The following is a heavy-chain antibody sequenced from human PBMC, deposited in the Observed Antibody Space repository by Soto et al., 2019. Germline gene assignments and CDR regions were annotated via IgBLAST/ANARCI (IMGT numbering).Heavy chain of an antibody. CDR1: GTAVFGANW. V-gene: IGHV4-4*02. CDR2: IHSSGNT. Sequence: QVQLQESGPGLVNPLETLSLTCTVSGTAVFGANWWGWVRQPPGKGLEWIGEIHSSGNTDYSPSLKSRVTISVAMAKNEFSLKLTSVAAADTAVYYCARTGPYSSGDNWGQGTLVTVSS. CDR3: ARTGPYSSGDN. D-gene: IGHD3-22*01. J-gene: IGHJ4*02.